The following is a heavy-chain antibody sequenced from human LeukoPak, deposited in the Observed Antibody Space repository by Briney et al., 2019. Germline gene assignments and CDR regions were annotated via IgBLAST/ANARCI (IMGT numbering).Heavy chain of an antibody. CDR2: INPSSGGT. J-gene: IGHJ4*02. CDR3: ARDVGEYCSSVSCYASDY. V-gene: IGHV1-2*02. Sequence: ASVKVSCKASGYTFTGYYMHWVRQAPGQGLEWMGWINPSSGGTNYVQKFQGRVTMTRDTSISTAYMELSRLRSDDTAIYYCARDVGEYCSSVSCYASDYWGQGTLVTVSS. CDR1: GYTFTGYY. D-gene: IGHD2-2*01.